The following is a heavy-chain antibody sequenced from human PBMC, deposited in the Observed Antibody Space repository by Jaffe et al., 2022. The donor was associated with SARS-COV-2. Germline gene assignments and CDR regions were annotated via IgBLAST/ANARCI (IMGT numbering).Heavy chain of an antibody. CDR2: IRNSVSP. CDR3: ARHPVMDIAARYTWFDP. Sequence: QLQLQESGPGLVKPSETVSLICTVSGYSISSTSYYWGWIRQPPGKGLEWIGSIRNSVSPYYNPSLKSRVTISVDTSKNYFSLKLSSVTAADTAVYYCARHPVMDIAARYTWFDPWGQGTLVTVSS. CDR1: GYSISSTSYY. D-gene: IGHD6-13*01. J-gene: IGHJ5*02. V-gene: IGHV4-39*01.